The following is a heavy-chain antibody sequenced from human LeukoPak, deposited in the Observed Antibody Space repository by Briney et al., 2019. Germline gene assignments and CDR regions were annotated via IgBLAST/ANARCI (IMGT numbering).Heavy chain of an antibody. J-gene: IGHJ6*02. CDR3: ARGRKNKEISSSWFYYYYYGMDV. CDR2: MNPNSGNT. V-gene: IGHV1-8*01. Sequence: GASVKVSCKASGYTFTSYDINWVRQATGQGLEWMGWMNPNSGNTGYAQKFQGRVTMTRNTSISTAYMELSSLRSEDTAVYYCARGRKNKEISSSWFYYYYYGMDVWGQGTTVTVSS. D-gene: IGHD6-13*01. CDR1: GYTFTSYD.